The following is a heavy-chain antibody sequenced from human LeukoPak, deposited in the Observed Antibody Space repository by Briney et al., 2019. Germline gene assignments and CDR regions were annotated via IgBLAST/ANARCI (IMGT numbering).Heavy chain of an antibody. J-gene: IGHJ4*02. CDR2: MSSSGSTI. CDR3: ARSGGILTGYFLLSR. V-gene: IGHV3-48*03. D-gene: IGHD3-9*01. CDR1: AFTFNNYE. Sequence: GGSLRLSCAASAFTFNNYEMHWVRQAPGKGLEWVSYMSSSGSTIYYADSVKGRFTISRDNAKNSLYLQMNSLRAEDTAVYYCARSGGILTGYFLLSRWGQGTLVTVSS.